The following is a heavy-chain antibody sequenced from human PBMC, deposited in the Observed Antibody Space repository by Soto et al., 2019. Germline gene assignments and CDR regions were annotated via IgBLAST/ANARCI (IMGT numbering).Heavy chain of an antibody. CDR2: IFPGNSDT. D-gene: IGHD3-10*01. V-gene: IGHV5-51*01. J-gene: IGHJ6*02. CDR1: GYTFSTYW. Sequence: GESLKISCKGSGYTFSTYWIGWVRQMSGKGLEWMGIIFPGNSDTRYSPSFEGQVTISADKSISTAYLQWSNLKASDTAMYYCATIFLRSGSEAYVLDFCGQGTTVTGS. CDR3: ATIFLRSGSEAYVLDF.